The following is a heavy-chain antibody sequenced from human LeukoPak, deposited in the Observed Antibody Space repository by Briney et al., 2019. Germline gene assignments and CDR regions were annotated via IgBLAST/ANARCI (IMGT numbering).Heavy chain of an antibody. J-gene: IGHJ4*02. Sequence: ASVKVSCKPSGYTFTGYYLHWVRQAPGQAPEWMGWINPNTGATAYAQNFQGRVTVSRDTSIGTAYMDLSSLRSGDTAIYYCARDRVGSGWPRPFYFEVWGQGTLVTVSS. CDR1: GYTFTGYY. V-gene: IGHV1-2*02. CDR2: INPNTGAT. CDR3: ARDRVGSGWPRPFYFEV. D-gene: IGHD6-19*01.